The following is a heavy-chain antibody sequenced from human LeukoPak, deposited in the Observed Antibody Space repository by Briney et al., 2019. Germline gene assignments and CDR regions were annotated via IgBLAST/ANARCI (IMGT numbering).Heavy chain of an antibody. CDR2: INAGNGNT. Sequence: GASVKVSCKASGYTFTSYAMHWVRQAPGQRLEWMGWINAGNGNTKYSQKFQGRVTITRGTSASTAYMELSSLRSEDTAVYYCASFYERRDYYGMDVWGQGTTVTVSS. V-gene: IGHV1-3*01. CDR1: GYTFTSYA. CDR3: ASFYERRDYYGMDV. J-gene: IGHJ6*02. D-gene: IGHD5/OR15-5a*01.